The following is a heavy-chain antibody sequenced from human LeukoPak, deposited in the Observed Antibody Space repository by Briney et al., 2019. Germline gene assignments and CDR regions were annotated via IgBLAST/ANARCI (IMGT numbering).Heavy chain of an antibody. D-gene: IGHD4-17*01. CDR2: ISASGST. J-gene: IGHJ4*02. CDR3: AREITVTRPFDY. V-gene: IGHV4-4*07. CDR1: NGSIIIYY. Sequence: SETLSLTWTVSNGSIIIYYWSWVRQPAGKGLEWIGRISASGSTNYNPSLKSRVTMSLDTSKNQFSLKLSSVTAADTAVYYCAREITVTRPFDYWGPGTLVTVSS.